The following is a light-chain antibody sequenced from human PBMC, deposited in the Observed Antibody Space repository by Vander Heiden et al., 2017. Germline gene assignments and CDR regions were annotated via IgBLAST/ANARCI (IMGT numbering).Light chain of an antibody. Sequence: QSALTQPASVSGSPGQSITISCNGTGSDVRGYTYVSWYQQPPCKAPTLLIYEVDNRPSGVSSRFSGSKSGNTASLTISGLQAEDEADYYCSSYTASLTYVFGTATKVTVL. CDR1: GSDVRGYTY. V-gene: IGLV2-14*01. CDR3: SSYTASLTYV. J-gene: IGLJ1*01. CDR2: EVD.